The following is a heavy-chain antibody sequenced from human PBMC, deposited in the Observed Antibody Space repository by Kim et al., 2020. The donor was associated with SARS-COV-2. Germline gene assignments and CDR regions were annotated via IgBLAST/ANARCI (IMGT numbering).Heavy chain of an antibody. Sequence: GESLKISCKGSGYSFTSYWIGWVRQMPGKGLEWMGIIYPGDSDTRYSPSFQGQVTISADKSISTAYLQWSSLKASDTAMYYCARHKPPSSAYGSGSYYSPTLPDYWGQGTLVTVSS. D-gene: IGHD3-10*01. V-gene: IGHV5-51*01. CDR3: ARHKPPSSAYGSGSYYSPTLPDY. J-gene: IGHJ4*02. CDR2: IYPGDSDT. CDR1: GYSFTSYW.